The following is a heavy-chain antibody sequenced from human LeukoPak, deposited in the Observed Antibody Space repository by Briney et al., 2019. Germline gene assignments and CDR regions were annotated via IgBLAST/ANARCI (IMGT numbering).Heavy chain of an antibody. CDR1: GFTFSLYS. Sequence: KAGGSLRLSCAGSGFTFSLYSMHWVRQAPGKGLEWVSSISNSGSDIYHRDSVKGRFTISRDNAKNSLDLHLNSLRAEDTAVYYCAREDGYSDSSEFDYWGQGTLVLVSS. D-gene: IGHD5-24*01. V-gene: IGHV3-21*01. CDR2: ISNSGSDI. J-gene: IGHJ4*02. CDR3: AREDGYSDSSEFDY.